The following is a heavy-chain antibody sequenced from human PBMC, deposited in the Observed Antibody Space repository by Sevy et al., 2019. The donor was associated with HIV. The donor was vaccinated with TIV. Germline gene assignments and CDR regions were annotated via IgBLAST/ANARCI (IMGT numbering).Heavy chain of an antibody. CDR3: ARDRRNYGGQYFDY. CDR1: GFTFSDYY. J-gene: IGHJ4*02. V-gene: IGHV3-11*06. Sequence: GGSLRLSCAASGFTFSDYYMSWIRQAPGKGLEWVSYMSSGTSYTNYANSVKGRFTISRDNAKNSLYLQMNSLRAEDTAVYYCARDRRNYGGQYFDYWGQGTLVTVSS. D-gene: IGHD1-7*01. CDR2: MSSGTSYT.